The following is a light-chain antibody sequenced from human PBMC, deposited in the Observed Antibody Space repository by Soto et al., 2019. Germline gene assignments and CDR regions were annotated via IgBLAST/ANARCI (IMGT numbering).Light chain of an antibody. CDR3: ASWDDSLSGVV. J-gene: IGLJ2*01. V-gene: IGLV1-47*01. Sequence: SVLTQPSSASGTPGQRVTLSCSGSSSNIGSNYVYWYQQLPGTAPKLLIYRNNQRPSGVPDRFSGSKSGTSASLAISGLRSEDEADYYCASWDDSLSGVVFGGGTKLTVL. CDR1: SSNIGSNY. CDR2: RNN.